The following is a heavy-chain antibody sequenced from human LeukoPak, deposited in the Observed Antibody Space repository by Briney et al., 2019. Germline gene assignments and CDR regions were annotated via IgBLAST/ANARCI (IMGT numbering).Heavy chain of an antibody. Sequence: ASGFTFSSYAMSWVRQAPGKGLEWVGRLKSKTDGGTTDYAAPVKVRFTISRDDSKNTLYLQMNSLKTEDTAVYFCAAGVGTTDFDYWGQGTLVTVSS. D-gene: IGHD1-7*01. CDR3: AAGVGTTDFDY. CDR1: GFTFSSYA. V-gene: IGHV3-15*01. J-gene: IGHJ4*02. CDR2: LKSKTDGGTT.